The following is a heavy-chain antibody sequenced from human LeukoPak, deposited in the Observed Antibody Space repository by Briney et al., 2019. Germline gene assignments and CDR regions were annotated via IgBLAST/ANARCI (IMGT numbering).Heavy chain of an antibody. Sequence: SETLSLTCTVSGASISSYYWSWIRQPPGKGLEWIGCIYDSGTTYYNPSLKSRVTISMDTSKNQLSLKLSSVTAADTAVFYCAKHQALYYFDYWGQGSLVTVSS. CDR2: IYDSGTT. CDR3: AKHQALYYFDY. V-gene: IGHV4-59*08. J-gene: IGHJ4*02. CDR1: GASISSYY.